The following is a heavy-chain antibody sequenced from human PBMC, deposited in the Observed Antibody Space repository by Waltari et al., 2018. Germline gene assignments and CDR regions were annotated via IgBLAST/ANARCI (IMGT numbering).Heavy chain of an antibody. CDR3: AKDPILPGYDGKTQFDY. CDR2: ISGSGGST. Sequence: EVQLLESGGGLVQPGGSLRLSCAASGFTFSSYAMSWVRQAPGTGLEWVSAISGSGGSTYYADSVKGRFTISRDNSKNTLYLQMNSLRAEDTAVYYCAKDPILPGYDGKTQFDYWGQGTLVTVSS. J-gene: IGHJ4*02. CDR1: GFTFSSYA. D-gene: IGHD5-12*01. V-gene: IGHV3-23*01.